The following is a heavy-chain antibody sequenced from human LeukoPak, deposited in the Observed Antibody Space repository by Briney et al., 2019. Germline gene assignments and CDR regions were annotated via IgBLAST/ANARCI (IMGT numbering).Heavy chain of an antibody. D-gene: IGHD3-22*01. CDR1: GGSISSYY. V-gene: IGHV4-59*01. CDR3: ARGADSSGYYSIFYFDY. Sequence: SETLSLTCTVSGGSISSYYWNWIRQPPGKGLEWIGYIYYSGSTNYNPSLKSRVSISVDTSKNQFSLKLSSVTAADTAVYYCARGADSSGYYSIFYFDYWGQGTLVTVSS. J-gene: IGHJ4*02. CDR2: IYYSGST.